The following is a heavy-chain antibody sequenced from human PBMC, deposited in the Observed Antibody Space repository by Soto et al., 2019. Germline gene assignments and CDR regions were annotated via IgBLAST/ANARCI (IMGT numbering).Heavy chain of an antibody. CDR2: ITSDGNIR. D-gene: IGHD2-8*01. Sequence: QVQLVESGGGVVQPGGSLRLSCAASGFTFSSYTMHWVRQAPGKGLEWVAVITSDGNIRLYADSVKGRFSISRDTSKDTLYLQMSSLRPEDTAVYYCARALIPYCSRNSCRYFDYWGPGTLVTVSS. CDR1: GFTFSSYT. CDR3: ARALIPYCSRNSCRYFDY. J-gene: IGHJ4*02. V-gene: IGHV3-30-3*01.